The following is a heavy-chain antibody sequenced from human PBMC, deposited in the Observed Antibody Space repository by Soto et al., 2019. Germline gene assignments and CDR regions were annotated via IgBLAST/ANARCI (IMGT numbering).Heavy chain of an antibody. CDR2: IYYSGST. CDR1: GGSISSSSYY. V-gene: IGHV4-39*01. CDR3: ARTRSGIVVYIDY. D-gene: IGHD1-26*01. J-gene: IGHJ4*02. Sequence: PSETLSLTCTVSGGSISSSSYYWGWIRQPPGKGLEWIGSIYYSGSTYYNPSLKSRVTISVDTSKNQFSLKLSSVTAADTAVYYCARTRSGIVVYIDYWGQGTLVTVSS.